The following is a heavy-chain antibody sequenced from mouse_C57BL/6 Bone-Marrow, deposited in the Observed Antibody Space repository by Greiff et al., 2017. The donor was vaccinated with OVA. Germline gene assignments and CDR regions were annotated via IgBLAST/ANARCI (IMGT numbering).Heavy chain of an antibody. V-gene: IGHV1-64*01. CDR2: IHPNSGST. CDR1: GYTFTSYW. Sequence: QVQLKQPGAELVKPGASVKLSCKASGYTFTSYWMHWVKQRPGQGLEWIGMIHPNSGSTNYNEKFKSKATLTVDKSSSTAYMQLSSLTSEDSAVYYCASYHYYGSSSLDYWGQGTTLTVSS. D-gene: IGHD1-1*01. CDR3: ASYHYYGSSSLDY. J-gene: IGHJ2*01.